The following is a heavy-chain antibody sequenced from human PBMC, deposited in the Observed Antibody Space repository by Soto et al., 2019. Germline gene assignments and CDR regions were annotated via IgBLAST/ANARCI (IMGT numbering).Heavy chain of an antibody. D-gene: IGHD1-26*01. V-gene: IGHV3-23*01. J-gene: IGHJ4*02. CDR3: AKVPPGSGSYYDY. Sequence: GGSLRLSCTASGFTFGDYAMSWFRQAPGKGLEWVSAISGSGGSTYYADSVKGRFTISRDNSKNTLYLQMNSLRAEDTAVYYCAKVPPGSGSYYDYWGQGTLVTSPQ. CDR1: GFTFGDYA. CDR2: ISGSGGST.